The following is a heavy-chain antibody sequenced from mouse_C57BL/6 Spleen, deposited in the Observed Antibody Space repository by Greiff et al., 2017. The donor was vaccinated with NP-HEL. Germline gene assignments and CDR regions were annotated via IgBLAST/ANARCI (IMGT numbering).Heavy chain of an antibody. D-gene: IGHD2-4*01. CDR3: AVYDYESWFAY. CDR1: GFTFSSYA. J-gene: IGHJ3*01. V-gene: IGHV5-4*03. Sequence: DVMLVESGGGLVKPGGSLKLSCAASGFTFSSYAMSWVRQTPEKRLEWVATISDGGSYTYYPDNVKGRFTISRDNAKNNLYLQMSHLKSEDTAMYYCAVYDYESWFAYWGQGTLVTVSA. CDR2: ISDGGSYT.